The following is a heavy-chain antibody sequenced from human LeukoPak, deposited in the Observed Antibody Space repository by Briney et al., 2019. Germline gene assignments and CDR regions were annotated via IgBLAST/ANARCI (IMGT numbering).Heavy chain of an antibody. V-gene: IGHV2-5*02. Sequence: SGPTLVNPTQTLTLTCTFSGFSLTTRGVGVGWFRQPPGKALELLALIYWDDDKRYTPSLKTRLTISRHISKDQVFLRMTNMDPVDTATYYCARIYYYDSSGYRNGNWFDPWGQGTLVTVSS. CDR2: IYWDDDK. CDR3: ARIYYYDSSGYRNGNWFDP. CDR1: GFSLTTRGVG. D-gene: IGHD3-22*01. J-gene: IGHJ5*02.